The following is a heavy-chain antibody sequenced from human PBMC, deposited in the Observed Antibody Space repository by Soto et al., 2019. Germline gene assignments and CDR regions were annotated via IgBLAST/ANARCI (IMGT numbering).Heavy chain of an antibody. CDR1: GFTFSTYG. CDR2: ISYDENNK. V-gene: IGHV3-30*18. J-gene: IGHJ4*02. Sequence: QVQLVESGGGVVQPGRSLRLSCTASGFTFSTYGMHWVRQAPGKGLEWVAVISYDENNKYYADFVKGRFTISRDKSKNTLDLQMNSLRTEDTAVYYCAKGGGGSYLYFDYWGQGTLVTVSS. D-gene: IGHD1-26*01. CDR3: AKGGGGSYLYFDY.